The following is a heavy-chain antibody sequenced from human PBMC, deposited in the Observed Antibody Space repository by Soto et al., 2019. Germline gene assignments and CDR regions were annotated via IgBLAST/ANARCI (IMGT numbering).Heavy chain of an antibody. J-gene: IGHJ4*02. D-gene: IGHD5-18*01. V-gene: IGHV3-7*03. CDR3: AKALSGYTYGPFDY. Sequence: GGSLRLSCAASGFTFSNYWMSWVRHAPGKGLEWVASIKQDGSEKQYADSVKGRFTISRDDATNSLYLQMNSLRAEDTALYYCAKALSGYTYGPFDYWGRGTLVTVSS. CDR2: IKQDGSEK. CDR1: GFTFSNYW.